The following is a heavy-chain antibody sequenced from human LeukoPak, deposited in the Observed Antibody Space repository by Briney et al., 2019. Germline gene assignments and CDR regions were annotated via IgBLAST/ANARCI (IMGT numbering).Heavy chain of an antibody. CDR3: ARESIAEGGDPFDY. V-gene: IGHV1-18*01. Sequence: ASVTVSCTASGYTFTSYGISWVRQAPGQGLEWMGWISAYNGNTNYAQKLQGRVTMTTDTSTSTAYMELRSLRSDDTAVYYCARESIAEGGDPFDYWGQGTLVTVSS. CDR1: GYTFTSYG. J-gene: IGHJ4*02. CDR2: ISAYNGNT. D-gene: IGHD2-21*02.